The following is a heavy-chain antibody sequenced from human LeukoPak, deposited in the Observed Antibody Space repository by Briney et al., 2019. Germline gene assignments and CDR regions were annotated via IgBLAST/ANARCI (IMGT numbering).Heavy chain of an antibody. CDR1: GGSISNYY. Sequence: SETLSLTCTVSGGSISNYYWNWIRQPPGKGLEWIGYIYYSGSTNYNPSLKSRVTISVDTSKNQFSLRLSSVTAADTAVYYCARDRGYSFGHYCDYWGQGTLVTVSS. CDR2: IYYSGST. D-gene: IGHD5-18*01. CDR3: ARDRGYSFGHYCDY. J-gene: IGHJ4*02. V-gene: IGHV4-59*01.